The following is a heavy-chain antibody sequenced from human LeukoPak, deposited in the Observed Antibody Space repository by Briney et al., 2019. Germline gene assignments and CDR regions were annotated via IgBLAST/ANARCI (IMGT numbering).Heavy chain of an antibody. D-gene: IGHD3-10*01. CDR1: GYTFTSYA. CDR3: HVLLWFGELLECFDY. Sequence: GASVKVSCKASGYTFTSYAMHWVRQAPGQRLEWMGWINAGNGNTKYSQKFQGGVTITRDTSASTAYIELSSLRSEDTAVYYCHVLLWFGELLECFDYWGQGTLVTVSS. CDR2: INAGNGNT. J-gene: IGHJ4*02. V-gene: IGHV1-3*01.